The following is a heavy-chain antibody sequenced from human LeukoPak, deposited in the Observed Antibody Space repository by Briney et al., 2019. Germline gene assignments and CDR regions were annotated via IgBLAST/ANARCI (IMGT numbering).Heavy chain of an antibody. V-gene: IGHV4-39*01. CDR1: GGSIGSHLFY. CDR3: ASMVRGVIVGPNYYSYYMDV. Sequence: SDTLSLTCTVSGGSIGSHLFYWAWIRQPPGKGLEWIGSIYYSGSTYYNPSLMGRVTISVDTSQNQFSVRLTSVTAADTAVYYCASMVRGVIVGPNYYSYYMDVWGPGATVTVS. D-gene: IGHD3-10*01. J-gene: IGHJ6*03. CDR2: IYYSGST.